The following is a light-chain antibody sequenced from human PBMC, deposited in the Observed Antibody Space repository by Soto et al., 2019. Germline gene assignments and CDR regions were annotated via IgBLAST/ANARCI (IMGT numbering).Light chain of an antibody. J-gene: IGKJ2*01. CDR1: QSVSGN. CDR3: QQYNNWPRT. Sequence: EIVMTQSPATLSVSPGERANLSCRASQSVSGNLAWYQQKPGQAPRLLIYGASTRATGIPARFSGSGSGTEFTLTISSLQSEDFAVYYCQQYNNWPRTFGQGTKLEIK. CDR2: GAS. V-gene: IGKV3-15*01.